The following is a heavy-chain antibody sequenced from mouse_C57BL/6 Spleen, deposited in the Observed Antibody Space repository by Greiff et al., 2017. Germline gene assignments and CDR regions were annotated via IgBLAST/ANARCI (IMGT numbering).Heavy chain of an antibody. CDR2: IDPEDGDT. D-gene: IGHD1-1*01. J-gene: IGHJ3*01. CDR3: TTSYGSSVGFAY. CDR1: GFNIKDYY. Sequence: VQLKQSGAELVRPGASVKLSCTASGFNIKDYYMHWVKQRPEQGLEWIGRIDPEDGDTEYAPKFQGKATMTADTSSNTAYLQLSSLTSEDTAVYYCTTSYGSSVGFAYWGQGTLVTVSA. V-gene: IGHV14-1*01.